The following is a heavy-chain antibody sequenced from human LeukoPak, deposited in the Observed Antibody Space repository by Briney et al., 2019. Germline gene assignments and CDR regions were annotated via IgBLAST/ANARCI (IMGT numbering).Heavy chain of an antibody. CDR3: ARAGPLRFLEWLFYFDY. CDR1: GYTFTSYY. CDR2: INPSGGST. Sequence: ASVKVSCKASGYTFTSYYMHWVRQAPGQGLEWMGIINPSGGSTSYAQKFQGRVTMTRDMSTSTVYMELSSLRSEDTAVYYCARAGPLRFLEWLFYFDYWGQGILVTVSS. D-gene: IGHD3-3*01. V-gene: IGHV1-46*01. J-gene: IGHJ4*02.